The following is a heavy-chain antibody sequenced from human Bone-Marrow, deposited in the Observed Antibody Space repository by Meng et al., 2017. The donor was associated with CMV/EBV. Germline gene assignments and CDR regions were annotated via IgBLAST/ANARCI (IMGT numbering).Heavy chain of an antibody. CDR3: ARGARDFWSGYYTLENAFDI. J-gene: IGHJ3*02. D-gene: IGHD3-3*01. CDR2: MNPNSGNT. Sequence: ASVKVSCKASGYTFTSYDINWVRQATGQGLEWMGWMNPNSGNTGYAQKFQGRVTITRNTSISTAYMELSSLRSEDTAVYYCARGARDFWSGYYTLENAFDIWGQGTMVTVSS. V-gene: IGHV1-8*03. CDR1: GYTFTSYD.